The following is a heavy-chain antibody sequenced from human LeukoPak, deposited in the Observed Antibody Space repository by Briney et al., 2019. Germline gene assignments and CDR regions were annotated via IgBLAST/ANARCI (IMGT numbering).Heavy chain of an antibody. Sequence: GESLKISCQGSGSPFTSHWIAWVRQMPGKGLEWMGIIYPGDSDTRYSPSFQGQVTISADKSISTAYLQWSSLKASDTAMYYCARRVGIAGSQGTHYYMDVWGKGTTVTVS. CDR3: ARRVGIAGSQGTHYYMDV. CDR1: GSPFTSHW. CDR2: IYPGDSDT. J-gene: IGHJ6*03. V-gene: IGHV5-51*01. D-gene: IGHD6-13*01.